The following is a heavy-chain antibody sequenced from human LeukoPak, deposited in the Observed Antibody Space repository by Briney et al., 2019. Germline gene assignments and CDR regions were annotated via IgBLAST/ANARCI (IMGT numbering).Heavy chain of an antibody. Sequence: PSETLSLTCAVYGGSFSGYYWSWIRQPPGKGLEWIGEINHSGSTNYNPSLKSRVTISVDTSKNQFSLKLSSVTAADTAVYYCAKDVGWLQAPFDYWGQGTLVTVSS. D-gene: IGHD5-24*01. V-gene: IGHV4-34*01. CDR1: GGSFSGYY. J-gene: IGHJ4*02. CDR2: INHSGST. CDR3: AKDVGWLQAPFDY.